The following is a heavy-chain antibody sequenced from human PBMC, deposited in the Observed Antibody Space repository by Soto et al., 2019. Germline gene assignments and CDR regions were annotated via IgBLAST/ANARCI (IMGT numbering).Heavy chain of an antibody. D-gene: IGHD3-9*01. CDR3: ASQRYSLGTTGYYHFDY. CDR1: GDFISNTTYY. CDR2: IYFSGSGT. Sequence: SETLSLTCSVSGDFISNTTYYWAWVRQAPGKGLEWVGSIYFSGSGTSPYNPSLKSRVTISVATSKNQFSLKLTSVTAADMAVYYCASQRYSLGTTGYYHFDYWGQGTLVTVSS. V-gene: IGHV4-39*01. J-gene: IGHJ4*02.